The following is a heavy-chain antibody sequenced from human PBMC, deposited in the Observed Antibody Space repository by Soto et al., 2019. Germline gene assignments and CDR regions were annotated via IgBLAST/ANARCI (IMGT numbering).Heavy chain of an antibody. J-gene: IGHJ4*02. V-gene: IGHV3-30*18. Sequence: PGGSLRLSCAASGFTFSSYGMHWVRQAPGKGLEWVAVISYDGSNKYYADSVKGRFTISRDNSKNTLYLQMNSLRAEDTAVYYCANDRYCSSTSCDHRGYWGQGTLVTVSS. CDR1: GFTFSSYG. CDR2: ISYDGSNK. CDR3: ANDRYCSSTSCDHRGY. D-gene: IGHD2-2*01.